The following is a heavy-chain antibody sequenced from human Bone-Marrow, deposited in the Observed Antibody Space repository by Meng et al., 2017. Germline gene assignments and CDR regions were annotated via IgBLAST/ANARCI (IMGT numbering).Heavy chain of an antibody. CDR1: VVSCIDYL. D-gene: IGHD4-17*01. V-gene: IGHV4-34*01. J-gene: IGHJ2*01. CDR3: ARGRVTTVTTPNWYFDL. CDR2: INHSGRT. Sequence: QVQLKGLGACPLKTSETPPLACVVCVVSCIDYLGSLIRQPQGRGLEWIWEINHSGRTTYNPSPGSGATISVKTSQNNLSLKLSSVTAADTAVYYCARGRVTTVTTPNWYFDLWGRGTLVTVSS.